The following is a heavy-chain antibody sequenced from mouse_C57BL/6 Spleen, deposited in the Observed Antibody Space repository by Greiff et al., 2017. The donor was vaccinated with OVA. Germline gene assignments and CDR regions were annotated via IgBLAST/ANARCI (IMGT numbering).Heavy chain of an antibody. CDR3: ARDLGTDYYAMDY. V-gene: IGHV5-16*01. J-gene: IGHJ4*01. CDR1: GFTFSDYY. D-gene: IGHD3-3*01. Sequence: EVKLMESEGGLVQPGSSMKLSCTASGFTFSDYYMDWVCQVPEKGLEWVGNINYDGSSTYYLDSLKSRFIISRDNAKNILYLQMNSLKSEDTATYYCARDLGTDYYAMDYWGQGTSVTVSS. CDR2: INYDGSST.